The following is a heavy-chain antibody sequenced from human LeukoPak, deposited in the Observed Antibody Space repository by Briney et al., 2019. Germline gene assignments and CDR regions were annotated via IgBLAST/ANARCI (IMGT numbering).Heavy chain of an antibody. Sequence: GRSLRLSRAASGFTFSSYAMHWARQAPGKGLEWVAVISYDGSNKYYAASVKGRLTISRVNSKNMLYLQMNSLRAEDTAVEYCARSLPGYYGMDVGGQGTTVTVSS. J-gene: IGHJ6*02. CDR3: ARSLPGYYGMDV. CDR2: ISYDGSNK. V-gene: IGHV3-30-3*01. CDR1: GFTFSSYA.